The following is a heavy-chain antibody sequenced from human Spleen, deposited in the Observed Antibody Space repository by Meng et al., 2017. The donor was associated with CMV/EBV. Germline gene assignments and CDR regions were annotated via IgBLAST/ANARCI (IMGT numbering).Heavy chain of an antibody. J-gene: IGHJ5*02. CDR1: GGSIIRNGGYY. Sequence: LQPRELGPGLVKPSEPLSLTCTVSGGSIIRNGGYYWGWIRQPPGKGLEWIGSISYTGSTYYNPSLESRVIMSVDTSKNQFSLKLTSVTAADTAMYYCTRDVEEQRLLNWFDPWGQGILVTVSS. CDR3: TRDVEEQRLLNWFDP. CDR2: ISYTGST. V-gene: IGHV4-39*07. D-gene: IGHD6-25*01.